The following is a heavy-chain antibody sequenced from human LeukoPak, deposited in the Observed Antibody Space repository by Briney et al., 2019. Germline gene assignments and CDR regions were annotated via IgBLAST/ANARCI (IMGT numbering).Heavy chain of an antibody. CDR1: GGSLSGYY. CDR2: IYYRGST. Sequence: SETLSLTCTVSGGSLSGYYWSWIRQRPGKGLERGGEIYYRGSTNSNPRLKSRVTISVDTSKNQFSPKLSSVTAADTAVYYCASGYSSSWYYFDYWGEGTLVTVSS. V-gene: IGHV4-59*01. CDR3: ASGYSSSWYYFDY. D-gene: IGHD6-13*01. J-gene: IGHJ4*02.